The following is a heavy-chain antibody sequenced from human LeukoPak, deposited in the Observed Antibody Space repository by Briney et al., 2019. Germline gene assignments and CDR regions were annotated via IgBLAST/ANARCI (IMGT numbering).Heavy chain of an antibody. J-gene: IGHJ6*03. CDR1: GYTFTSYD. V-gene: IGHV1-69*13. CDR2: IIPIFGTA. CDR3: ARASAGYYYYYMDV. Sequence: GASVKVSCKASGYTFTSYDINWVRQATGQGLEWMGRIIPIFGTANYAQKFQGRVTITADESTSTAYMELSSLRSEDTAVYYCARASAGYYYYYMDVWGKGTTVTVSS.